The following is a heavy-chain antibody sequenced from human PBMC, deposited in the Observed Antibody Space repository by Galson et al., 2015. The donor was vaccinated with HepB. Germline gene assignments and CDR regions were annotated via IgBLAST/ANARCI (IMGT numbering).Heavy chain of an antibody. CDR2: INAGNGNT. J-gene: IGHJ4*02. D-gene: IGHD1-14*01. CDR3: ARDRPEPVAPEFDY. Sequence: SVKVSCKASGYTFTNYAIHWVRQAPGQRLAWMGWINAGNGNTKYSQKFQGRVTITRDTSASTAYMELSSLRSEDTAVYYCARDRPEPVAPEFDYWGQGTLVTVSS. CDR1: GYTFTNYA. V-gene: IGHV1-3*01.